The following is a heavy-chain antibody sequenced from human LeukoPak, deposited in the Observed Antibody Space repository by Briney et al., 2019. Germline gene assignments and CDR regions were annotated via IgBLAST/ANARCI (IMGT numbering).Heavy chain of an antibody. J-gene: IGHJ3*02. Sequence: GGSLRLSCAASGFTFSTYAMNWVRQAPGEGLKWVSCITGDSAYIYYADSVKGRFTISRDNAKNSLYLQMNSLRAEDTAVYYCARAPDRRMGPNGAFDIWGQGTMVTVSS. CDR2: ITGDSAYI. CDR3: ARAPDRRMGPNGAFDI. CDR1: GFTFSTYA. D-gene: IGHD1-26*01. V-gene: IGHV3-21*01.